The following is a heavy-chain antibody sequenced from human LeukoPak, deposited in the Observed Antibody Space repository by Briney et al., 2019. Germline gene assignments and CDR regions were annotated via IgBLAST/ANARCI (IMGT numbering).Heavy chain of an antibody. CDR3: AKLPQGATRQYDY. D-gene: IGHD1-26*01. Sequence: GGSLRLSCAASGFTFSSYGMHWVRQAPGKGLEWVAVISYDGSNKYYADSVKGRFTISRDNSKNTLYLRMNSLRAEDTAVYYCAKLPQGATRQYDYWGQGTLVTVSS. J-gene: IGHJ4*02. CDR1: GFTFSSYG. V-gene: IGHV3-30*18. CDR2: ISYDGSNK.